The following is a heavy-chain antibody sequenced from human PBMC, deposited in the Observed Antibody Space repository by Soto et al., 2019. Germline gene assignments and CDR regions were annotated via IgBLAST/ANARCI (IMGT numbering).Heavy chain of an antibody. CDR1: GGTFSSYA. J-gene: IGHJ6*02. Sequence: QVQLVQSGAEVKKPGSWVKVSCKASGGTFSSYASSWVRQAPGQGIEWMGGIIPIFGTANYAQKFQGRVTITGEQSTKNGFMELSSLRFEDTAVYFCSGGLDIVGVPAAIPPFYYYGMGLWGPGTTVNVSS. CDR3: SGGLDIVGVPAAIPPFYYYGMGL. D-gene: IGHD2-2*02. V-gene: IGHV1-69*01. CDR2: IIPIFGTA.